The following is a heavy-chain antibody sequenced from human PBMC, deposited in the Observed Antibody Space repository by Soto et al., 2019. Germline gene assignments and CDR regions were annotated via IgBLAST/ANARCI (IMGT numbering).Heavy chain of an antibody. CDR1: RVAFSKFI. CDR3: AKVRYSSPMGYYYGMDV. J-gene: IGHJ6*02. Sequence: QAQLEQSGGEVKKPGSSVKVSCKASRVAFSKFIVTWVRQAPGLGLEWVGGIIPIFGTANYAQKFQGRVTITADESTSTSYMEVNNLSSEDTSVYYCAKVRYSSPMGYYYGMDVWGQWTTVTVSS. V-gene: IGHV1-69*01. CDR2: IIPIFGTA. D-gene: IGHD6-19*01.